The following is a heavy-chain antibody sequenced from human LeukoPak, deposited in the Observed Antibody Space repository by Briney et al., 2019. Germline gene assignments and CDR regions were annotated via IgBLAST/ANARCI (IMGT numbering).Heavy chain of an antibody. Sequence: GGSLRLSCAASGFTFSSHWMHWVRHAPGKGLVWVSRINSDERNTSYAHSVKGRFPISRDNATNSLYLNMNSLRAAATAVYYCASRDRGYYYAFDYWGQGILVTVSS. CDR3: ASRDRGYYYAFDY. J-gene: IGHJ4*02. D-gene: IGHD3-10*01. V-gene: IGHV3-74*01. CDR2: INSDERNT. CDR1: GFTFSSHW.